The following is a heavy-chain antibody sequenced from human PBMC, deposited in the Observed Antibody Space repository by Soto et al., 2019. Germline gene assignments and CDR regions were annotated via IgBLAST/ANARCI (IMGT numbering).Heavy chain of an antibody. V-gene: IGHV3-23*01. CDR3: AKTTDGWFSAFEI. Sequence: FSGYYWSWVRQAPGKGLEWVSAISGSGTTAYYADSVKGRFIFSRDNPKNTMYLQMNSLRAEDTAVYFCAKTTDGWFSAFEIWGQGTVVTVSS. CDR1: FSGYY. D-gene: IGHD6-19*01. CDR2: ISGSGTTA. J-gene: IGHJ3*02.